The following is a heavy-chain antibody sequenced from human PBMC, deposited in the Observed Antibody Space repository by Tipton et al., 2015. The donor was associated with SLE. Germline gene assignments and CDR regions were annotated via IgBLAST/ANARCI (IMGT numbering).Heavy chain of an antibody. V-gene: IGHV4-38-2*01. D-gene: IGHD1-26*01. J-gene: IGHJ5*02. Sequence: TLSLTCAVSGYSISSGYYWGWVRQPPGKGLEWIGNIYHSGSTDYNPSLKSRVTISVDTSKNQFSLTVNSVTAADTAVYYCARVGEYIGPWSQGTLVTVSS. CDR3: ARVGEYIGP. CDR2: IYHSGST. CDR1: GYSISSGYY.